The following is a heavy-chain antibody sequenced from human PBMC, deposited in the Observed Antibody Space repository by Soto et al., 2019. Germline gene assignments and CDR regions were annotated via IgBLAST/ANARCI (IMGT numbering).Heavy chain of an antibody. CDR3: ARGRREKDY. D-gene: IGHD1-26*01. Sequence: PSETLSLTCAVYGGSFSGYYWSWIRQPPGKGLEWIGEINHSGSTNYNPSLKSRVTISVDTSKNQFSLKLSSVTAADTAVYYCARGRREKDYWGQGTLVTVSS. CDR2: INHSGST. V-gene: IGHV4-34*01. CDR1: GGSFSGYY. J-gene: IGHJ4*02.